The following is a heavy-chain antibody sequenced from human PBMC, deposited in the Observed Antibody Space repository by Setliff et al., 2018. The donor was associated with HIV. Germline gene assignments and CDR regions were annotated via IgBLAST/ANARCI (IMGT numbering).Heavy chain of an antibody. CDR3: ARGPSLTPVTTRGDYMDV. Sequence: PGGSLRLSCSASGFTFSSYWMHWVRQAPGKGLVWVSRIETDGTSTTYADSVKGRFTISRDNAKNTLYLHMNSLRTEDTAVYYCARGPSLTPVTTRGDYMDVWGKGTTVTVSS. J-gene: IGHJ6*03. CDR1: GFTFSSYW. V-gene: IGHV3-74*01. D-gene: IGHD4-17*01. CDR2: IETDGTST.